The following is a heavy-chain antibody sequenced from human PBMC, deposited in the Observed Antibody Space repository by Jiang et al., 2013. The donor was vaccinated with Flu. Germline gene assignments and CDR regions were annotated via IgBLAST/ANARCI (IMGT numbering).Heavy chain of an antibody. J-gene: IGHJ3*02. D-gene: IGHD5-12*01. Sequence: VQLLESGGGLVQPGGSLRLSCAASGFTFSSYEMNWVRQAPGKGLEWVSYISSSGSTIYYADSVKGRFTISRDNAKNSLYLQMNSLRAEDTAVYYCARDQMGYVELQDAFDIWGQGTMVTVSS. CDR1: GFTFSSYE. V-gene: IGHV3-48*03. CDR2: ISSSGSTI. CDR3: ARDQMGYVELQDAFDI.